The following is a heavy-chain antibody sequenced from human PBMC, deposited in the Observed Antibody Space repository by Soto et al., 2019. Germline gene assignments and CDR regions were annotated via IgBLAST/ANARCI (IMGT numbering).Heavy chain of an antibody. V-gene: IGHV1-2*04. J-gene: IGHJ6*02. CDR3: ARDIRMGMVYRAIVHDYYYYGMDV. CDR2: INPNNGGT. Sequence: ASVKVSCKASGYTFTGHYLHWVRQAPGQGLEWMGWINPNNGGTNYAQKFQGWVTMTRDTSISTAYMELSRLRSDDTAVYYCARDIRMGMVYRAIVHDYYYYGMDVWGQGTMVTVSS. CDR1: GYTFTGHY. D-gene: IGHD2-8*01.